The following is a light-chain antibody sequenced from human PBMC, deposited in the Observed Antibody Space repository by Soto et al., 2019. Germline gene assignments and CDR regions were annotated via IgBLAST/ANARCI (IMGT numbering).Light chain of an antibody. V-gene: IGKV1-12*02. Sequence: DIQLTQSPSSVSASVGDRVTVTCRASQGFINWVAWYQQKPGKDPKLLISAASSWQSGVPSRFSGSGSGTDFTLIISSLQPEDFATYYSQQANSLPWTFGQGTKVEIK. J-gene: IGKJ1*01. CDR3: QQANSLPWT. CDR1: QGFINW. CDR2: AAS.